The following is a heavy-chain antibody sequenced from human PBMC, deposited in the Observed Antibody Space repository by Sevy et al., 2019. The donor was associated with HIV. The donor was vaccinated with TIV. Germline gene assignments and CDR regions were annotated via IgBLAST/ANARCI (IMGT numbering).Heavy chain of an antibody. Sequence: GGSLRLSCAASGFPFSSYEMNWVRQAPGKGLEWISYISSSGVNIHYAESVKGRFTISRDNAKNSLYLHMNSLRDEDTAVYYCARGWASLAAPCFFDYWGLGALVTVSS. CDR2: ISSSGVNI. D-gene: IGHD6-6*01. J-gene: IGHJ4*02. CDR3: ARGWASLAAPCFFDY. V-gene: IGHV3-48*03. CDR1: GFPFSSYE.